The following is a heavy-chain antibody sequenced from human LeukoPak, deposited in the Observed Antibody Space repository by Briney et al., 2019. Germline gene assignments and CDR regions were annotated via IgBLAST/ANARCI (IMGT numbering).Heavy chain of an antibody. CDR1: GYTFTIYE. CDR3: ARGPDSGSSDYYYYYYMDV. Sequence: ASVKVSCKASGYTFTIYENNWVRQATGQGLEWMGWMNPNSGNTGYAQKFQGRVTITRNTSISTAYMELSSLRSEDTAVYYCARGPDSGSSDYYYYYYMDVWGKGTTVTVSS. J-gene: IGHJ6*03. V-gene: IGHV1-8*03. CDR2: MNPNSGNT. D-gene: IGHD1-26*01.